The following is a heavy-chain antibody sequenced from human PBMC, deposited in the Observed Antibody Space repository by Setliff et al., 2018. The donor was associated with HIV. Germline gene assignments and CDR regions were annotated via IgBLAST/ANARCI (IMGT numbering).Heavy chain of an antibody. Sequence: SETLSLTCTVSGGSISVHYWSWLRQPPGKGLEWIGYMYASGSTDYNPSLKCRVTISVDRFRNQFSLQLRSVTAADTAVYYCARGPSGAYYREFDFWGQGTLVTVSS. CDR3: ARGPSGAYYREFDF. J-gene: IGHJ4*02. CDR2: MYASGST. V-gene: IGHV4-59*11. CDR1: GGSISVHY. D-gene: IGHD1-26*01.